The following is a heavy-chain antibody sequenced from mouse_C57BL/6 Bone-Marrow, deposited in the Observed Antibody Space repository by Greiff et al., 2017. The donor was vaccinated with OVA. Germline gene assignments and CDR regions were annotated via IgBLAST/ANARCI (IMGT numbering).Heavy chain of an antibody. V-gene: IGHV1-81*01. CDR3: ARDYCNSRAMDY. Sequence: VMLVESGAELARPGASVKLSCKASGYTFTSYGISWVKQRTGQGLEWIGEIYPRSGNTYYNEKFKGKATLTADKSSSTAYMELRSLTSEDSAVYFCARDYCNSRAMDYWGQGTSVTVSS. D-gene: IGHD2-1*01. CDR1: GYTFTSYG. J-gene: IGHJ4*01. CDR2: IYPRSGNT.